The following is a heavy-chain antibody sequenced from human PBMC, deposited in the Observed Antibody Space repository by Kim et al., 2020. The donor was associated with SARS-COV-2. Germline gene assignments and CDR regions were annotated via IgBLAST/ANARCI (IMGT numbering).Heavy chain of an antibody. CDR3: SLGRTVTTYNSFDP. V-gene: IGHV4-34*01. CDR2: INHSGST. D-gene: IGHD4-17*01. Sequence: SETLSLTCAVYGGSFSGYYWSWIRQPPGKGLEWIGEINHSGSTNYNPSLKSRVTISVDTSKNQFSLKLISVTAADTAVYYCSLGRTVTTYNSFDPWGQGTLVTVSS. CDR1: GGSFSGYY. J-gene: IGHJ5*02.